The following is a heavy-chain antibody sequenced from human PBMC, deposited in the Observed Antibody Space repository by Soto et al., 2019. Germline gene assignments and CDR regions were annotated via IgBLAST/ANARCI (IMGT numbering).Heavy chain of an antibody. CDR1: GFTFSSYS. CDR3: ARAAVRGGPPDIVVVPDSDAFDI. D-gene: IGHD2-2*01. CDR2: ISSSSSTI. V-gene: IGHV3-48*01. J-gene: IGHJ3*02. Sequence: EVQLVESGGGLVQPGGSLRLSCAASGFTFSSYSMNWVRQAPGKGLEWVSYISSSSSTIYYADSVKGRFTISRDNAKNSLYLQMNSLRAEDTAVYYCARAAVRGGPPDIVVVPDSDAFDIWGQGTMVTVSS.